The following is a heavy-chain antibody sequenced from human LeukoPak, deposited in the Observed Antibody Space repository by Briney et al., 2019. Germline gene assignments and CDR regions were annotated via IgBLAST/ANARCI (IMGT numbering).Heavy chain of an antibody. CDR2: INPNSGGT. V-gene: IGHV1-2*04. D-gene: IGHD3-3*01. Sequence: VASVKVSCKASGYTFTGYYMHWVRQAPGQGLEWMGWINPNSGGTNYAQKFQGWVTMTRDTSISTAYMELSSLRSEDTAVYYCATSSYYDFWSGYPFDYWGQGTLVTVSS. J-gene: IGHJ4*02. CDR3: ATSSYYDFWSGYPFDY. CDR1: GYTFTGYY.